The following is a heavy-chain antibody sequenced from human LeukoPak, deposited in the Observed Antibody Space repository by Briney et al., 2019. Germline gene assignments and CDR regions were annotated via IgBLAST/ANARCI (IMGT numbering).Heavy chain of an antibody. V-gene: IGHV4-59*01. Sequence: SETLSLTCSVPGGSINNYYWSWIRQPPGKGLEFIGYIYYSGSTNYNPSLKSRVTISIGTSKNQFSLKLSSVTAADTAVYYCVRAADYYDSSGYLYDPFDMWGQGTMVTVSS. J-gene: IGHJ3*02. CDR1: GGSINNYY. CDR3: VRAADYYDSSGYLYDPFDM. D-gene: IGHD3-22*01. CDR2: IYYSGST.